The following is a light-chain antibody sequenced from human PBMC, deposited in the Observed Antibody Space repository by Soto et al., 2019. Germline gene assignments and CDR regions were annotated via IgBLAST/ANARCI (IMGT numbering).Light chain of an antibody. Sequence: EIVLTQSPATLSLSPGERATLSCRASQSVSSYLAWYQQKPGQAPRLLIYDASSRATGIPDRFSGSGSGTDFTLTISSLQSEDSAVYYCQQYYKWPPKTFGQGTKVDIK. CDR1: QSVSSY. V-gene: IGKV3-11*01. CDR3: QQYYKWPPKT. J-gene: IGKJ1*01. CDR2: DAS.